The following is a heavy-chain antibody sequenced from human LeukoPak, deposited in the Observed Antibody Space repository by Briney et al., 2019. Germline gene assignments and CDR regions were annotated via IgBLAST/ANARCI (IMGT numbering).Heavy chain of an antibody. CDR1: GFIVSSYA. CDR2: IYSDGVT. V-gene: IGHV3-66*02. J-gene: IGHJ5*02. Sequence: PGGSLRLSCAASGFIVSSYAMSWVRQARGKGLAWVSLIYSDGVTQYSDSVKGRFTISRDNSKNTLYLQMNSLRDEDTAVYFCARDRAEGKTWVEFDPWGQGTLVTVSS. CDR3: ARDRAEGKTWVEFDP.